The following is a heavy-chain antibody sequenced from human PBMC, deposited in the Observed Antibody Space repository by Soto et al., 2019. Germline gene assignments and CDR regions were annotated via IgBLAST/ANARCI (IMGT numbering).Heavy chain of an antibody. CDR1: GFSFSTYA. Sequence: EVQLLESGGGLVQPGGSLRLSCAASGFSFSTYAMSWVRQAPGKGLEWVSTVGRGDSTFYADSVRGRFTISRDNSNNALFMKMKGLEADNRALYSWGKGFFVEVPGTRVFDIGGKGTMVIVSS. J-gene: IGHJ3*02. D-gene: IGHD1-1*01. V-gene: IGHV3-23*01. CDR2: VGRGDST. CDR3: GKGFFVEVPGTRVFDI.